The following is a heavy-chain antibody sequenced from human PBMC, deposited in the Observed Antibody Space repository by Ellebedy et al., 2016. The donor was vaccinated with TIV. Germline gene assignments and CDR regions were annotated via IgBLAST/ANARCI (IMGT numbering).Heavy chain of an antibody. Sequence: GGSLRLSXAASGFTFSGYGMSWVRQAPGKGLEWVSGISGRGGSTYYADSVKDRFTISRDNSKNTLYLQMNSLRAEDTAVYYCAKDGAVRGVHDAFDIWGQGTMVAVSS. CDR2: ISGRGGST. CDR3: AKDGAVRGVHDAFDI. CDR1: GFTFSGYG. J-gene: IGHJ3*02. V-gene: IGHV3-23*01. D-gene: IGHD3-10*01.